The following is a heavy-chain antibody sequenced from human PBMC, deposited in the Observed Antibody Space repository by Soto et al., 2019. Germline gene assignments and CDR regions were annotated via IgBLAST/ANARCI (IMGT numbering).Heavy chain of an antibody. J-gene: IGHJ6*02. D-gene: IGHD4-4*01. CDR3: ARGNSNYNRGYYYGMDV. CDR2: IIPIFGTA. CDR1: GGTFSSYA. V-gene: IGHV1-69*13. Sequence: SVKVSCKASGGTFSSYAISWVRQAPGQGLEWMGGIIPIFGTANYAQKFQGRVTITADESTSTAYMELSSLRSEDTAVYYCARGNSNYNRGYYYGMDVWGQGTTVTVS.